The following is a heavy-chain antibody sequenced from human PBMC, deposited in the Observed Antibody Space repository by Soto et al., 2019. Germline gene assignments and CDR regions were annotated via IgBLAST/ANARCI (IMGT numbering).Heavy chain of an antibody. CDR1: GFTFSSYG. J-gene: IGHJ4*02. CDR3: AREDGGSSFDY. Sequence: QVQLVESGGGVVQPGRSLRLSCAASGFTFSSYGMHWDRQAPGKGLEWVAVIWYDGSNKYYADSVKGRFTISRDNSKNTLYLQMNSLRAEDTAVYYCAREDGGSSFDYWGQGTLVTVSS. D-gene: IGHD1-26*01. V-gene: IGHV3-33*01. CDR2: IWYDGSNK.